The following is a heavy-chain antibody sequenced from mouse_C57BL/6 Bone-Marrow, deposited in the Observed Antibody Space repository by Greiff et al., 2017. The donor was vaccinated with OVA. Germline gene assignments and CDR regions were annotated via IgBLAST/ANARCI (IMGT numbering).Heavy chain of an antibody. D-gene: IGHD2-4*01. Sequence: VQLQQSGAELVRPGASVKLSCTASGFNITDYYMHWVKQRPEQGLEWIGRIDPEDGDTEYAPKFQGKATMTADTSSNTAYLQLSSLTSEDTAVYYCKRDYDPYYFDYWGQGTTLTVSA. CDR3: KRDYDPYYFDY. CDR1: GFNITDYY. CDR2: IDPEDGDT. V-gene: IGHV14-1*01. J-gene: IGHJ2*01.